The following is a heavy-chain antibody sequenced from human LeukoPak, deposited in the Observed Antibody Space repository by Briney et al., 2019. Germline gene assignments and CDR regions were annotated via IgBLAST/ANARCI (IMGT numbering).Heavy chain of an antibody. Sequence: GVPLRLPCAASGFTFSSYSMHGLPQAPGKGLEGVSSISSSSSYIYYADSVKGRFTISRDNAKNSLYLQMNSLRAEDTAVYYCARDNSVRDEAWWFNPWGQGTLVTVSS. J-gene: IGHJ5*02. CDR3: ARDNSVRDEAWWFNP. D-gene: IGHD5-24*01. CDR1: GFTFSSYS. CDR2: ISSSSSYI. V-gene: IGHV3-21*04.